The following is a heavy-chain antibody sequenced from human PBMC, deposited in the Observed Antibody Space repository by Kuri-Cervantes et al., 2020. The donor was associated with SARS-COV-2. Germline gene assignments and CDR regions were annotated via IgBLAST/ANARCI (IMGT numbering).Heavy chain of an antibody. CDR3: ARDGGDWFDP. J-gene: IGHJ5*02. CDR2: ISSSSSYI. V-gene: IGHV3-21*01. D-gene: IGHD3-10*01. CDR1: GFTFSSYS. Sequence: GGSLRLSCAASGFTFSSYSMNWVRQAPGKGLEWVSSISSSSSYIYHADSVKGRFTISRDSAKNSLYLQMNSLRAEDTAVYYCARDGGDWFDPWGQGTLVTVSS.